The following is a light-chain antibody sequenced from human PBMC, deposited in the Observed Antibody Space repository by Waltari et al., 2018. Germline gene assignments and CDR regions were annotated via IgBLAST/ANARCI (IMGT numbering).Light chain of an antibody. Sequence: TVVTQSPATLSVSPGERATLYCRTSQNIGPSLALYQQKPGPAPRPLIFPASTRDTGIPARFSGSGSESEFTLTISILQSEDVALSYCQQYNNWPPGTFGQGTRVEI. CDR3: QQYNNWPPGT. CDR2: PAS. J-gene: IGKJ1*01. V-gene: IGKV3-15*01. CDR1: QNIGPS.